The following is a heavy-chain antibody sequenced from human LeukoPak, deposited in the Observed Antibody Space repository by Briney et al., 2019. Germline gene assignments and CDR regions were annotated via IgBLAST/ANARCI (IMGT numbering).Heavy chain of an antibody. CDR1: GFTFSSYG. J-gene: IGHJ1*01. Sequence: PGGSLRLSCAASGFTFSSYGMSWVRQAPGKGLEWVSAMSGSGGSTYYADSVKGRFTISRDNSKNALYLQMNSLRAEDTAVYYCAKTRNGYTTEYSHHWGQGTLVTVSS. V-gene: IGHV3-23*01. CDR2: MSGSGGST. CDR3: AKTRNGYTTEYSHH. D-gene: IGHD5-24*01.